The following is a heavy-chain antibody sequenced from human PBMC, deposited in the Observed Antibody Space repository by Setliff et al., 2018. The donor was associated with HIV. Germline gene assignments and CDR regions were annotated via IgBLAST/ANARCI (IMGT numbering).Heavy chain of an antibody. CDR2: ISYSENI. D-gene: IGHD3-9*01. Sequence: SETLSLTCTVSGGYISGSSHYWGWICQPPGKGLEWIGSISYSENIYYNPSLKSRVTISADTSKKQFSLKLSSVTAADTAVYYCARLRYYDILTGYAFDYWGQGTLVTVSS. CDR1: GGYISGSSHY. J-gene: IGHJ4*02. CDR3: ARLRYYDILTGYAFDY. V-gene: IGHV4-39*01.